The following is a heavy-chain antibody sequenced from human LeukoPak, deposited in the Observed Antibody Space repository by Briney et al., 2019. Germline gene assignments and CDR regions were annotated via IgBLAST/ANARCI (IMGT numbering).Heavy chain of an antibody. CDR2: LNHSGST. V-gene: IGHV4-34*01. J-gene: IGHJ4*02. D-gene: IGHD2-15*01. CDR1: GGSFSGYY. Sequence: PSDTLSLTCAVYGGSFSGYYWSWIRQPPGKGLEWIGELNHSGSTNYNPSLKSRVTISVDTSKNQFSLKLSSVTAADTAVYYCARGEDCSGGSCYSIFDYWGQGTLVTVSS. CDR3: ARGEDCSGGSCYSIFDY.